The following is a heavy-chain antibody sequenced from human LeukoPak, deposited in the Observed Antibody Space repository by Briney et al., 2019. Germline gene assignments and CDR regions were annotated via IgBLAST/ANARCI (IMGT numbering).Heavy chain of an antibody. J-gene: IGHJ5*02. D-gene: IGHD4-17*01. CDR2: IIPIFGIA. CDR3: ARGSDYGENNWFDP. Sequence: SVNVSCKASGGTFSSYAISWVRQAPGQGLEWMGSIIPIFGIAYYAQKFQGRVTVTADKSTSTAYMELSSLRSEDTAVYYCARGSDYGENNWFDPWGQGTLVTVSS. V-gene: IGHV1-69*04. CDR1: GGTFSSYA.